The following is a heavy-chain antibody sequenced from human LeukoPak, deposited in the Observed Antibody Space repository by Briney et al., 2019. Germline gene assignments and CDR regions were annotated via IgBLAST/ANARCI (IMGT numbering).Heavy chain of an antibody. CDR1: GGSFSDYS. V-gene: IGHV4-34*01. J-gene: IGHJ4*02. Sequence: SETLSLTCAVYGGSFSDYSWSWIRQPPGKGLEWIGEIDHSGSTNYNPSLKSRVTISVDTSKNQFSLKLSSVTAADTAVYYCATRLPTDYWGQGTLATVSS. CDR2: IDHSGST. CDR3: ATRLPTDY. D-gene: IGHD5-12*01.